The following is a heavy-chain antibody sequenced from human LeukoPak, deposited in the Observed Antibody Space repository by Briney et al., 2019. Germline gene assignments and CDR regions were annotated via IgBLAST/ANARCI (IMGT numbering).Heavy chain of an antibody. CDR3: ARDSNSGAFDI. J-gene: IGHJ3*02. V-gene: IGHV1-46*01. CDR1: GYTFTKYY. CDR2: INPSGGST. Sequence: ASVKVSCKASGYTFTKYYMHWVRQAPGQGLEWMGIINPSGGSTSYAQKFQGRVTMTRDTSTGRVYMEVSSLRSEDTAVYYCARDSNSGAFDIWGQGTMVTVSS. D-gene: IGHD6-6*01.